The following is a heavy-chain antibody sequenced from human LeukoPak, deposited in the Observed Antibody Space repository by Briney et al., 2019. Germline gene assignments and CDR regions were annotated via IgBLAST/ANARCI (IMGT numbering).Heavy chain of an antibody. V-gene: IGHV4-59*01. CDR2: IYYSGST. J-gene: IGHJ4*02. CDR3: ARVGARGIDY. CDR1: GGSISSYY. D-gene: IGHD3-16*01. Sequence: PSETLSLTCTVSGGSISSYYWSWIRQPPGKGLELSGYIYYSGSTNYNPSLKSRVTISVDTSKNQFSLKLSSVTAADTAVYYCARVGARGIDYWGQGTLVTVSS.